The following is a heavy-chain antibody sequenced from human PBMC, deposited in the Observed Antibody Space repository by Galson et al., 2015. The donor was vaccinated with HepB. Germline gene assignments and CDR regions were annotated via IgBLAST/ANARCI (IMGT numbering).Heavy chain of an antibody. V-gene: IGHV5-51*03. CDR3: ARLITMVRGVITAFDY. CDR1: GYSFPSYW. D-gene: IGHD3-10*01. J-gene: IGHJ4*02. CDR2: IYPGDSDT. Sequence: QSGAEVTKPGESLKISCTGSGYSFPSYWIGWVRQMPGKGLEWMGIIYPGDSDTRYSPSFQGQVTISADKSISTAYLQWSSLKASDTAMYYCARLITMVRGVITAFDYWGQGTLVAVSS.